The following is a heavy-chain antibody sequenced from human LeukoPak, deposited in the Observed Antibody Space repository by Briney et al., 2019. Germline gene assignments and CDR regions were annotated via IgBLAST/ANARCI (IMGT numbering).Heavy chain of an antibody. CDR2: ISYDGSNK. CDR3: AKDSPLVNYYGSGSYLDY. J-gene: IGHJ4*02. CDR1: GFTFSSYG. V-gene: IGHV3-30*18. Sequence: PGGSLRLSCAASGFTFSSYGMHWVRQAPGKGLEWVAVISYDGSNKYYADSVKGRFTISRDNSKNTLYLQMNSLRAEDTAVYYCAKDSPLVNYYGSGSYLDYWGQGNLVTVSS. D-gene: IGHD3-10*01.